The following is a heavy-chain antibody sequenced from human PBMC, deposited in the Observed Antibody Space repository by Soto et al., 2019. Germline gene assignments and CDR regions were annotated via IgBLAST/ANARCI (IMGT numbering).Heavy chain of an antibody. Sequence: SETLSLTCTVSGGSISSYYWSWTRQPPGKGLEWIGYIYYSGSTNYNPSLKSRVTISVDTSKNQFSLKLSSVTAADTAVYYCAEGIQLWHFDYWGQGTLVTVSS. CDR3: AEGIQLWHFDY. V-gene: IGHV4-59*01. CDR1: GGSISSYY. J-gene: IGHJ4*02. D-gene: IGHD5-18*01. CDR2: IYYSGST.